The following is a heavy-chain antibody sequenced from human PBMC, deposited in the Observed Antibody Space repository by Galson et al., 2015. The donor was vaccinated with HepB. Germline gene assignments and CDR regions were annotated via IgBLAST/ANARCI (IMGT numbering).Heavy chain of an antibody. D-gene: IGHD3-22*01. CDR2: ISGSGGST. V-gene: IGHV3-23*01. CDR3: AKDSNPYYYDSSGYYGTNYWYFDL. J-gene: IGHJ2*01. CDR1: GFTFSSYA. Sequence: SLRLSCAASGFTFSSYAMSWVRQAPGKGLEWVSAISGSGGSTYYADSVKGRFTISRDNSKNTLYLQMNSLRVEDTAVYYCAKDSNPYYYDSSGYYGTNYWYFDLWGRGTLVTVSS.